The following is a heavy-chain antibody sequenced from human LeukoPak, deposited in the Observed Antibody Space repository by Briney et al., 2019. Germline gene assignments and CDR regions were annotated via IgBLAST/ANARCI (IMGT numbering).Heavy chain of an antibody. D-gene: IGHD1-26*01. J-gene: IGHJ4*02. CDR2: INPSGGST. CDR1: GYTFTSYY. Sequence: GASVKVSCKTSGYTFTSYYMHWVRQAPGQGLEWMGIINPSGGSTSYAQKFQGRVTMTRDTSTSTVYMELSSLRSEDTAVYYCARDEWELLRTSTFDYWGQGTLVTVSS. V-gene: IGHV1-46*01. CDR3: ARDEWELLRTSTFDY.